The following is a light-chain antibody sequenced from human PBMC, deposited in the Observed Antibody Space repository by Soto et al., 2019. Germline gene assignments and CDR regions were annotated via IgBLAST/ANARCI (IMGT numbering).Light chain of an antibody. CDR3: QQYNDRPLT. CDR2: DGS. CDR1: QSVSNN. J-gene: IGKJ4*01. V-gene: IGKV3-15*01. Sequence: ESVLTHSPGTLSLPPGERATLSCRARQSVSNNYLAWYQQKPGRTPRLLLYDGSTRPTGIPARFSGSGSWTEVTLTIISLLSEDSAVYYCQQYNDRPLTFGEGTKVDIK.